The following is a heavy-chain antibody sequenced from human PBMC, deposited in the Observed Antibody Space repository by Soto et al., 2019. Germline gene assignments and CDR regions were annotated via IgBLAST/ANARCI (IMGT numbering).Heavy chain of an antibody. CDR2: MNPNSDNT. CDR1: GYTFTSYD. Sequence: QVQLVQSGAEVKKPGASVKVSCKASGYTFTSYDINWVRQATGQGLEWMGWMNPNSDNTGYAQTFQGRVTLTRNTSTSTAYKELSNLRSEKTAEYYCAREGIRGMDVWGRGTKVTVSS. J-gene: IGHJ6*02. CDR3: AREGIRGMDV. V-gene: IGHV1-8*01.